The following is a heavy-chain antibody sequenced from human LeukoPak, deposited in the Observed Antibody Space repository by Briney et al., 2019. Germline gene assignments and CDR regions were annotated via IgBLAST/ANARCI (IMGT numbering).Heavy chain of an antibody. CDR3: ARQWELRGWFDP. Sequence: SETLSLTCAVYGGSFSGYYWSWIRQPPGKGLEWIGEINHSGSTNYNPSLKSRVTISVDTSKNQFSLKLSSVTAADTAVYYCARQWELRGWFDPWGQGTLVTVSS. D-gene: IGHD1-26*01. V-gene: IGHV4-34*01. CDR1: GGSFSGYY. J-gene: IGHJ5*02. CDR2: INHSGST.